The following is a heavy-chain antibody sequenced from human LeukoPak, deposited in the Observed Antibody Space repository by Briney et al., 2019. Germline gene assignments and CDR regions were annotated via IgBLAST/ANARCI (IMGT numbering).Heavy chain of an antibody. Sequence: GASVKVSCKASGYTFTSYGISWVRQAPGQGLEWMGWISAYNGNTNYAQKLQGRVTMTTDTSTSTAYMELRSLRSDDTAVYYCARDQREGTGTTEGYFDYWGQGTLVTVSS. V-gene: IGHV1-18*01. D-gene: IGHD1-1*01. CDR1: GYTFTSYG. J-gene: IGHJ4*02. CDR2: ISAYNGNT. CDR3: ARDQREGTGTTEGYFDY.